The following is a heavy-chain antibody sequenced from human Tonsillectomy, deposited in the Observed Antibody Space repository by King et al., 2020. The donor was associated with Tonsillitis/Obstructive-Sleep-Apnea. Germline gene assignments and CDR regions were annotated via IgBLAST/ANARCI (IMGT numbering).Heavy chain of an antibody. CDR3: TYSLWGVVVVAARTGMDV. V-gene: IGHV5-10-1*03. CDR2: IDPSDSYT. Sequence: VQLVESGAEVKKPGESLRISCKGSGYSFTSYWISWVRQMPGKGLEWMGRIDPSDSYTNYSPSFQGHVTISADKSISTAYLQWSSLKASDTAMYYCTYSLWGVVVVAARTGMDVWGQGTTVTVSS. J-gene: IGHJ6*02. D-gene: IGHD2-15*01. CDR1: GYSFTSYW.